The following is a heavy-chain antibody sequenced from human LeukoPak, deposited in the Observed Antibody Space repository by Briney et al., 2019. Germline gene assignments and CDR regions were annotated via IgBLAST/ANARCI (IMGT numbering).Heavy chain of an antibody. CDR3: AKDRGLRLGELSLGSFDY. D-gene: IGHD3-16*02. CDR1: GFTFDDCA. CDR2: ISWNSGSI. J-gene: IGHJ4*02. Sequence: GGSLRLSCAASGFTFDDCAMHWVRQAPGKGLEWASGISWNSGSIGYADSVKGRFTISRDNAKNSLYLQMNSLRAEDTALYYCAKDRGLRLGELSLGSFDYWGQGTLVTVSS. V-gene: IGHV3-9*01.